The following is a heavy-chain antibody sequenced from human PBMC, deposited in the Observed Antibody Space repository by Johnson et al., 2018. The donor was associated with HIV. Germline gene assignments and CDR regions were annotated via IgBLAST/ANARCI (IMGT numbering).Heavy chain of an antibody. V-gene: IGHV3-30-3*01. J-gene: IGHJ3*02. CDR3: ARGAAASSGAFDI. D-gene: IGHD6-25*01. CDR1: GFTFSSYA. CDR2: ISYDGSNK. Sequence: QVQLVESGGGVVQPGRSLRLSCAASGFTFSSYAMHWVRQAPGKGLEWVAVISYDGSNKYYADSVKGRFTISRDNSKNTLYLQMNSLRAEDTAVYYCARGAAASSGAFDIWGQGTMVTVSS.